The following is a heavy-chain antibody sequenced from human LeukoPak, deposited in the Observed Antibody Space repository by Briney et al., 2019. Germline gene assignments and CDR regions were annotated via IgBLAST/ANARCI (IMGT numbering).Heavy chain of an antibody. CDR1: GFTFSSHE. V-gene: IGHV3-48*03. Sequence: GGSLRLSCAASGFTFSSHEMNWVRQAPGKGLEWVSYISSSGSTIYYADSVKGRFTISRDNAKNSLYLQMNSLRAEDTAVYYCARRVAPDWYFDLWGRGTLVTVSS. CDR2: ISSSGSTI. J-gene: IGHJ2*01. D-gene: IGHD2-15*01. CDR3: ARRVAPDWYFDL.